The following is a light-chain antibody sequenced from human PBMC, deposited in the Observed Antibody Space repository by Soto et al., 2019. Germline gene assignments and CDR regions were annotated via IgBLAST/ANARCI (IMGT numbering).Light chain of an antibody. Sequence: TQSPAALSVSPGERATLPCRASQSVXSNLVWDEQKPGHPPRILXPCASTRATGSPARLSASASVTEFTLPISSRQSEDVAVYYCQQDTHGRRTFGQGTKVEI. J-gene: IGKJ1*01. V-gene: IGKV3-15*01. CDR1: QSVXSN. CDR3: QQDTHGRRT. CDR2: CAS.